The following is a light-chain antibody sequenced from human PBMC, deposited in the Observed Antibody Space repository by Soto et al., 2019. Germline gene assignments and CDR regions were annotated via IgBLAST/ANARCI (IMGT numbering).Light chain of an antibody. V-gene: IGLV1-40*01. Sequence: QSVLTQPPPVSGAPGQRVTISCTGSSSNIGAGYDVHWYQQFPGTAPKLLIVGNDNRPSGVPDRFSGSKSGTSASLAITGLQAEDEADYYCQSYDSSLSGWVFGGGTQLTVL. J-gene: IGLJ3*02. CDR1: SSNIGAGYD. CDR2: GND. CDR3: QSYDSSLSGWV.